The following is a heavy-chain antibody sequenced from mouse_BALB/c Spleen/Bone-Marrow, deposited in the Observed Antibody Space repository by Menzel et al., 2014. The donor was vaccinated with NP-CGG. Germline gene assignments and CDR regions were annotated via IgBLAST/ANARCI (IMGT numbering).Heavy chain of an antibody. D-gene: IGHD2-4*01. CDR2: IYPGDGST. CDR1: GYTFTSYY. J-gene: IGHJ3*01. CDR3: ARDDYGY. V-gene: IGHV1S56*01. Sequence: VMLVEFGPELVKPGASVKMSCKASGYTFTSYYIHWVKQRPGQGLEWIGWIYPGDGSTKYNEKFKGKTTLTADKSSSTVYMLLSSLTSEDSAIYFCARDDYGYWGQGTLVTVSA.